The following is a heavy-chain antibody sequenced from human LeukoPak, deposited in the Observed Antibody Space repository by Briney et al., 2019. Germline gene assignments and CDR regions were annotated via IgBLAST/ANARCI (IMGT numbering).Heavy chain of an antibody. D-gene: IGHD2-21*02. CDR2: ISGSGGST. V-gene: IGHV3-23*01. Sequence: GGSLRLSCAASGFTFSSYAMSWVRQAPGKGLEWVSAISGSGGSTYYADSVKGRFTISRDNSKNTLYLQMNSLRAEDTAVYYCAKGNIVVVTATLAFDIWGQGTMVTVSS. J-gene: IGHJ3*02. CDR3: AKGNIVVVTATLAFDI. CDR1: GFTFSSYA.